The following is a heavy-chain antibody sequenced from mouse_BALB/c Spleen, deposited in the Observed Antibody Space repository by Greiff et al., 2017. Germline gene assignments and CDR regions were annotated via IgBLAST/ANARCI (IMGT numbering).Heavy chain of an antibody. CDR3: AEGGTPWFAY. D-gene: IGHD2-14*01. CDR2: IDPANGNT. V-gene: IGHV14-3*02. CDR1: GFNIKDTY. J-gene: IGHJ3*01. Sequence: EVMLVESGAELVKPGASVKLSCTASGFNIKDTYMHWVKQRPEQGLEWIGRIDPANGNTKYDPKFQGKATITADTSSNTAYLQLSSLTSEDTAVYYCAEGGTPWFAYWGQGTLVTVSA.